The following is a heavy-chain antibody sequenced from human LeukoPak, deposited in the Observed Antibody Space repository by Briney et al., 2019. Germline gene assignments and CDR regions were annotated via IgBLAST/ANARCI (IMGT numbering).Heavy chain of an antibody. Sequence: PGGSLRLSCAASGFTFSSYAMSWVRQAPGKGLEWVSSITSSGAATCYADSVKGRFTISRDNSDNTLYLQMNSLRAEDTAVYYCAKDRPNYYGSNGHYYKLNGDCWGQGTLVTVSS. CDR2: ITSSGAAT. D-gene: IGHD3-22*01. J-gene: IGHJ4*02. CDR1: GFTFSSYA. V-gene: IGHV3-23*01. CDR3: AKDRPNYYGSNGHYYKLNGDC.